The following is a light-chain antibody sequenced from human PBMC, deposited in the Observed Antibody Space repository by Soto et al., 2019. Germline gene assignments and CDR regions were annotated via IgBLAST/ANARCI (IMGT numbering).Light chain of an antibody. CDR2: GAS. CDR1: QSITNW. V-gene: IGKV1-5*01. CDR3: QQYGSSLT. J-gene: IGKJ4*01. Sequence: DIQMTQSPSTLSASVGDRVTITCRASQSITNWLAWYQQKPGKAPKLLIYGASTLESGVPSRFSGSGSGTEFTLTISRLEPEDFAVYYCQQYGSSLTFGGGTKVDIK.